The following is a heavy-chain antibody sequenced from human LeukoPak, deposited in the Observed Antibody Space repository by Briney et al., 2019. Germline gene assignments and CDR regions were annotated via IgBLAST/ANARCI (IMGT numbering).Heavy chain of an antibody. J-gene: IGHJ4*02. CDR2: IGSRGSSI. CDR1: GFTFSSYD. V-gene: IGHV3-48*02. Sequence: PGRSLRLSCAASGFTFSSYDMHWVRQAPGKGLEWVSYIGSRGSSIQYADSVKGRFTISRDNAKNSLYLQMDSLRDDDTAVYYCARTYNSGWYFDYWGQGTLVTVSS. D-gene: IGHD6-19*01. CDR3: ARTYNSGWYFDY.